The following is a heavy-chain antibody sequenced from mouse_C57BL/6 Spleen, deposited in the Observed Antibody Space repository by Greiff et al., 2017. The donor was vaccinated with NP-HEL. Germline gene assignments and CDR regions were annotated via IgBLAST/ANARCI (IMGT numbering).Heavy chain of an antibody. CDR2: ISSGSSTI. Sequence: DVHLVESGGGLVKPGGSLKLSCAASGFTFSDYGMHWVRQAPEKGLEWVAYISSGSSTIYYADTVKGRFTISRDNAKNTLFLHMTSLRSEDTAMYYWARPRSTMVTTPYFDYWGQGTTLTVSS. CDR3: ARPRSTMVTTPYFDY. D-gene: IGHD2-2*01. CDR1: GFTFSDYG. J-gene: IGHJ2*01. V-gene: IGHV5-17*01.